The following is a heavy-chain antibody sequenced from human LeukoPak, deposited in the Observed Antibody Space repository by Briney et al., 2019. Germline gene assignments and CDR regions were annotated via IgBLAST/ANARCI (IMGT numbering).Heavy chain of an antibody. CDR1: RFTFYDYD. J-gene: IGHJ6*02. CDR2: ISRGRGNI. V-gene: IGHV3-9*01. D-gene: IGHD2-2*01. Sequence: GVSVTLSCAGSRFTFYDYDMLWLRHAPGRGGEGGSDISRGRGNIVYAYCGRGRFTIYRDNAKNYLYLQMNSLRAENTALYYCAKDMAQYGVVVPAASLARGAGWGYYYYGMDVWGQGTTVTVSS. CDR3: AKDMAQYGVVVPAASLARGAGWGYYYYGMDV.